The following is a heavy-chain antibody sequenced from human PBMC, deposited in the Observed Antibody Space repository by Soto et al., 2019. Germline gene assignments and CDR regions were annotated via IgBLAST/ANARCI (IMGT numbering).Heavy chain of an antibody. J-gene: IGHJ6*02. CDR2: INPNSGGT. V-gene: IGHV1-2*04. Sequence: ASVKVSCKASGYTFTGYYMHWVRQAPGQGLEWMGWINPNSGGTNYAQKFQGWVTMTRDTSISTAYMELSRLRSDDTAVYYCARDHDHYGSGSRYYYYGMDVWGQGTTVTVS. D-gene: IGHD3-10*01. CDR3: ARDHDHYGSGSRYYYYGMDV. CDR1: GYTFTGYY.